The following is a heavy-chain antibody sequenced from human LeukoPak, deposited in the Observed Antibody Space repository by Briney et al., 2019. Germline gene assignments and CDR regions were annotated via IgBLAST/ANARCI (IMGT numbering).Heavy chain of an antibody. Sequence: SETLSLTCTVSGGSISSYYWSWIRQPPGKGLEWIGEINHSGSTNYNPSLKSRVTISVDTSKNQFSLKLSSVTAADTAVYYCARVGVYYDSLDYWGQGTLVTVSS. CDR2: INHSGST. CDR1: GGSISSYY. CDR3: ARVGVYYDSLDY. J-gene: IGHJ4*02. D-gene: IGHD3-22*01. V-gene: IGHV4-34*01.